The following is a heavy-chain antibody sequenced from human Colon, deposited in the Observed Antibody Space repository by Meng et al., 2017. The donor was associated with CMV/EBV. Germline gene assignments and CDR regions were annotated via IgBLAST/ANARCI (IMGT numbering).Heavy chain of an antibody. CDR1: GFTFNIHG. CDR3: VRGDFKWELRPLDY. Sequence: GGSLRLSCAASGFTFNIHGMHWVRQAPGKGLEWVSFIRPDESETYYADSVKGRFTISRDNSKNTLYIQMSSLRVEDTAVYYCVRGDFKWELRPLDYWGQGTLVTVSS. J-gene: IGHJ4*02. CDR2: IRPDESET. V-gene: IGHV3-30*02. D-gene: IGHD1-26*01.